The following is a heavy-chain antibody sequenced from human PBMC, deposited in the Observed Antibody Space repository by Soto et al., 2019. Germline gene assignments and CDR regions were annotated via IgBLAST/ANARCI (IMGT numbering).Heavy chain of an antibody. CDR1: GFTFSRYS. V-gene: IGHV3-48*01. CDR2: ISCSSSTI. Sequence: PGGSLRLSCAASGFTFSRYSTNWVRQAPGKGLEWVSYISCSSSTIYYADSVKGRFTISRDNAKNSLYLQMNSLRAEDTAVYYCARDRGYYYDSSGYYGPYYYGLDVWGQGTTVTVSS. D-gene: IGHD3-22*01. J-gene: IGHJ6*02. CDR3: ARDRGYYYDSSGYYGPYYYGLDV.